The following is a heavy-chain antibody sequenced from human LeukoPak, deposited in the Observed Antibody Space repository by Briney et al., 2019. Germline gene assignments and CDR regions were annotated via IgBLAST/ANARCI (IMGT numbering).Heavy chain of an antibody. CDR3: ARSDYHNSGSHTVFDAFDI. CDR1: GGSISRYY. J-gene: IGHJ3*02. CDR2: IDDSGNT. Sequence: SETLSLTCTVSGGSISRYYWSWIRRPPGKGLEWIGYIDDSGNTNYNPSLKSQVTISVDKSKNQFSLKLSFVTAADTAMCYRARSDYHNSGSHTVFDAFDIWGQGTRVTVSS. D-gene: IGHD3-10*01. V-gene: IGHV4-59*01.